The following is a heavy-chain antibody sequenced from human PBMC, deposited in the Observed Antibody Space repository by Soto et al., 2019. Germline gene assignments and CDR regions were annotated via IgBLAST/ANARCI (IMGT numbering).Heavy chain of an antibody. CDR1: CYSIKSGYY. V-gene: IGHV4-38-2*02. CDR3: ATDGRGGSYFDP. Sequence: PXETLSVPVQVSCYSIKSGYYWGWIRQPPGKGLEWIGNIYHSGTTYYKSSLKSRLSISVDTSKNQFSLNLSSVTAADTAVYWCATDGRGGSYFDPWSQGTLVTVSS. CDR2: IYHSGTT. J-gene: IGHJ5*02. D-gene: IGHD3-10*01.